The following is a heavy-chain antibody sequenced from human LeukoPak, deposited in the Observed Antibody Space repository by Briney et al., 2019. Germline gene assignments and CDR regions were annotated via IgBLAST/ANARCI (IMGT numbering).Heavy chain of an antibody. Sequence: GGSLRLSCAASGFTVSSNYMSWVRQAPGKGLEWVSVIYSGGSTYYADSVKGRFTISRDNSKNTLYLQMNSLRAEDTAVYYCATHYGSGSYFPCFDYWGQGTLVTVSS. D-gene: IGHD3-10*01. J-gene: IGHJ4*02. CDR3: ATHYGSGSYFPCFDY. CDR1: GFTVSSNY. V-gene: IGHV3-66*01. CDR2: IYSGGST.